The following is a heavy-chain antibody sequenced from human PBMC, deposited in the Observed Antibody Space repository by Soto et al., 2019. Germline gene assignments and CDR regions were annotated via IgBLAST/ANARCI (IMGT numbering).Heavy chain of an antibody. J-gene: IGHJ5*02. CDR2: IYYSGST. CDR3: ARLSEYCGGDCYTHGFDP. D-gene: IGHD2-21*02. V-gene: IGHV4-39*01. CDR1: GGSISSSSNY. Sequence: SETLSLTCTVSGGSISSSSNYWGWIRQPPGKGLEWIGSIYYSGSTYYNPSLKSRVTISVDTSKNQFSLKLSSVTAADTAVYYCARLSEYCGGDCYTHGFDPWGQGTLVTVSS.